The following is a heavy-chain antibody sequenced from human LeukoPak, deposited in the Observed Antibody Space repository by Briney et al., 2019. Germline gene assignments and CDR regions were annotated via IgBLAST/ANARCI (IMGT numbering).Heavy chain of an antibody. CDR1: GFTFTSFG. CDR3: ARGMDTGYGMDV. D-gene: IGHD5-18*01. J-gene: IGHJ6*02. Sequence: GASVKVSCKASGFTFTSFGFSWVRQAPGQGLEWMGWMNPNSGNTGYAQKFQGRVSMTRNTSISTAYMELSSLRSEDTAVYYCARGMDTGYGMDVWGQGTTVTVSS. CDR2: MNPNSGNT. V-gene: IGHV1-8*02.